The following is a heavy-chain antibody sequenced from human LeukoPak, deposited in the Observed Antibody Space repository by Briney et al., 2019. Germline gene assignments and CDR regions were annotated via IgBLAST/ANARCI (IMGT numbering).Heavy chain of an antibody. V-gene: IGHV4-34*01. Sequence: SETLSLTCAVYGGSFSGFHWNWIRQPPGKGLEWIGSIYYSGSTYYNPSLKSRVTISVDTSKNQFSLKLSSVTAADTAVYYCARQGYYDILTGYPWGQGTLVTVSS. J-gene: IGHJ5*02. CDR3: ARQGYYDILTGYP. CDR1: GGSFSGFH. CDR2: IYYSGST. D-gene: IGHD3-9*01.